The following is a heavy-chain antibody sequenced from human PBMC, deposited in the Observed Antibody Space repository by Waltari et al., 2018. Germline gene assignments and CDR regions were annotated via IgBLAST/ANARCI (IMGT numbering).Heavy chain of an antibody. Sequence: QVQLVQSGAEVKKPGSSVKVSCKASGGTFSSYTISWVRQAPGQGLEWMGRIIPILGIANYAQKFQGRVTITADISTSTAYMELSSLRSEDTAVYYCARGGYDRHHHYWGQGTLVTVSS. CDR3: ARGGYDRHHHY. J-gene: IGHJ4*02. D-gene: IGHD5-12*01. CDR1: GGTFSSYT. CDR2: IIPILGIA. V-gene: IGHV1-69*02.